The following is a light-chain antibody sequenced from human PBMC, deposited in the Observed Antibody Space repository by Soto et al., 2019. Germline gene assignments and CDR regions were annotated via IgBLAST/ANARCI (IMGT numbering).Light chain of an antibody. Sequence: EMVTTQSPVTLSVSPGESATLSCRASQSVISNLAWYQQKPGQAPRLLIYGASTRATGIPDRFSGSWSGTEFGLTTSSVQSGDFSVYYCQQYNRSPFTIGPGPKVDIK. CDR3: QQYNRSPFT. J-gene: IGKJ3*01. CDR2: GAS. V-gene: IGKV3-15*01. CDR1: QSVISN.